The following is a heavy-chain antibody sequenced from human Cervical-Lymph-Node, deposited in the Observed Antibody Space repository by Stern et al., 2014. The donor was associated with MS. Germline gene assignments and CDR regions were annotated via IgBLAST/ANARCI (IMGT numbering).Heavy chain of an antibody. CDR3: ARDQGGKYYDSSGYYSDAFDI. CDR2: ISSSRSYI. CDR1: GFTFSSYS. V-gene: IGHV3-21*01. Sequence: EDQLVESGGGLVKPGGSLRLSCAASGFTFSSYSMNWVRQAPGKGLECVSSISSSRSYIYYADSVKGRFTISRDNAKNSLYLQMNSLRAEDTAVYYCARDQGGKYYDSSGYYSDAFDIWGQGTMVTVSS. D-gene: IGHD3-22*01. J-gene: IGHJ3*02.